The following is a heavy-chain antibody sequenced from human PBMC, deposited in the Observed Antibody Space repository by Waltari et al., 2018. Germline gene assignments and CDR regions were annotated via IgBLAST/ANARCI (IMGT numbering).Heavy chain of an antibody. CDR2: ISYDGSNK. CDR1: GFTFSSYA. J-gene: IGHJ2*01. CDR3: ARGRVSTTVRFYWYFDL. Sequence: QVQLVESGGGVVQPGRSLRLSCAASGFTFSSYAMHWVRQAPGKGLEWVAVISYDGSNKYYADSVKGRFTISRDNSKNTLYLQMNSLRAEDTAVYYCARGRVSTTVRFYWYFDLWGRGTLVTVSS. V-gene: IGHV3-30-3*01. D-gene: IGHD4-17*01.